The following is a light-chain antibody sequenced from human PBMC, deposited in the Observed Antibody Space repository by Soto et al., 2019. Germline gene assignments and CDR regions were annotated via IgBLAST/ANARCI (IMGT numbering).Light chain of an antibody. J-gene: IGKJ1*01. V-gene: IGKV3-15*01. CDR3: QQYSSWVWT. CDR2: GAS. Sequence: EIVITQFPATLSKSPGESATFSCRASQSISTKLAWYQQRPGQAPRLLMYGASTGATGIPARFSGSGSGTEFTLTISSXQSEDFAVYYCQQYSSWVWTFGQGTKVDIK. CDR1: QSISTK.